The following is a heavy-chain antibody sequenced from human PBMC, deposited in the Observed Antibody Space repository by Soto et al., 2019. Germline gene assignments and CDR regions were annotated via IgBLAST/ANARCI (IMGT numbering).Heavy chain of an antibody. J-gene: IGHJ5*02. CDR3: AKRGDTTSWYWFDP. Sequence: GGSTRLSCAASGFNFSAYGMHWVRQAPGTGLELVALLSFDASKKYYADSVKGRFTISRDTSRNTLYLQMNSLRAEDTAVYYCAKRGDTTSWYWFDPWGQGTLVTVSS. D-gene: IGHD6-13*01. CDR2: LSFDASKK. V-gene: IGHV3-30*18. CDR1: GFNFSAYG.